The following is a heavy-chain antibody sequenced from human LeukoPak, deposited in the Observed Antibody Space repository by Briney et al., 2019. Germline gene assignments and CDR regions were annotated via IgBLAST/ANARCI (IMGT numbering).Heavy chain of an antibody. CDR1: GYRFTSYW. CDR2: IYPGDSDT. J-gene: IGHJ4*02. CDR3: ARGTMLRGLIADFDY. D-gene: IGHD3-10*01. V-gene: IGHV5-51*01. Sequence: GESLKISCKGSGYRFTSYWIGWVRQMPGKGLEWMGIIYPGDSDTRYSPSFQGQVTISADKSISTAYLQWSSLKASDTAMYYCARGTMLRGLIADFDYWGRGTLVTVSS.